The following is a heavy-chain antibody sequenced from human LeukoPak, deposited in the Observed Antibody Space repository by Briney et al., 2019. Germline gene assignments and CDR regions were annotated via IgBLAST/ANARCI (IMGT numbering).Heavy chain of an antibody. J-gene: IGHJ4*02. D-gene: IGHD3-3*01. CDR3: ARDVPGSGYYHYFDY. CDR1: GGSISSSSYY. Sequence: SETLSLTCTVSGGSISSSSYYWGWIRQPPGKGLEWIGSIYYSGSTYYNPSLKSRVTISVDTSKNQFSLKLSSVTAADTAVYYCARDVPGSGYYHYFDYWGQGTLVTVSS. CDR2: IYYSGST. V-gene: IGHV4-39*02.